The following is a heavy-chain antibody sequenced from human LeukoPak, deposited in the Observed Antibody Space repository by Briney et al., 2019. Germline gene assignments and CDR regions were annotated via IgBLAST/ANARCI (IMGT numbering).Heavy chain of an antibody. CDR3: AREKVSGWLQGHYYYYYYMDV. CDR2: IYYSGST. D-gene: IGHD6-19*01. J-gene: IGHJ6*03. CDR1: GGSIGSGGYY. V-gene: IGHV4-31*03. Sequence: SETLSLTCTVSGGSIGSGGYYWSRIRQHPGKGLEWIGYIYYSGSTYYNPSLKSRVTISVDTSKNQFSLKLSSVTAADTAVYYCAREKVSGWLQGHYYYYYYMDVWGKGTTVTVSS.